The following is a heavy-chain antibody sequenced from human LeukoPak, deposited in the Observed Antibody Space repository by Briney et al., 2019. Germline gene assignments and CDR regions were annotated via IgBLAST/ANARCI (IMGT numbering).Heavy chain of an antibody. J-gene: IGHJ1*01. V-gene: IGHV4-4*07. Sequence: PSETLSLTCTVSGASISGYYWSWLRQSAGKGLEWIGRIYVSGTTYYNPSLKSRLTMLIDASRNQFSLNLRSVTAADTAVYYCARGGPDLAREYFQYWGQGTLVSVS. CDR2: IYVSGTT. D-gene: IGHD5-12*01. CDR1: GASISGYY. CDR3: ARGGPDLAREYFQY.